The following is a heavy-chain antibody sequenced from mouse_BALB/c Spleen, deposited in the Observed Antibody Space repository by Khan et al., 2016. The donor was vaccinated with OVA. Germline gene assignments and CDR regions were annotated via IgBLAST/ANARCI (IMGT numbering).Heavy chain of an antibody. CDR2: INYSGRT. CDR3: ARGRAY. J-gene: IGHJ3*01. V-gene: IGHV3-2*02. CDR1: DYSITSDYA. D-gene: IGHD3-3*01. Sequence: VQLQESGPGLVKPSQSLSLTCTVTDYSITSDYAWNWIRQFPGNKLEWMGYINYSGRTSYSPSLKSRISITREKSKNQFFLQLNSVTTEDTATYFCARGRAYWGQGTLVTVSA.